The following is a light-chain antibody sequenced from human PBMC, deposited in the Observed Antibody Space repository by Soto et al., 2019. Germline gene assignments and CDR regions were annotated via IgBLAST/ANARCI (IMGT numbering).Light chain of an antibody. CDR3: QPRSNWPPIFT. CDR2: DAS. V-gene: IGKV3-11*01. CDR1: QSVSSY. Sequence: EIVLTQSPATLSLSPGERATLSCRASQSVSSYLAWYQQKPGQAPRLLIYDASNRATGIPARFSGSGSGTDFTLTITSLEPEDFAVYYCQPRSNWPPIFTFGPGTKVDFK. J-gene: IGKJ3*01.